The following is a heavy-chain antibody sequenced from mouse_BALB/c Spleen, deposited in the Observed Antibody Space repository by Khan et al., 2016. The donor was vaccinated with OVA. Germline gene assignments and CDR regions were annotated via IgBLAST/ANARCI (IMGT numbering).Heavy chain of an antibody. CDR1: GFTFSRYG. J-gene: IGHJ2*01. D-gene: IGHD1-1*01. CDR3: ATSYFYGYYFDY. Sequence: VQLKQSGGDLVQPGASRKLSCAASGFTFSRYGMHWVHQTPEKGLDWVAYINGGSNYTYSADTLKGPFPFSRDNPRNTLFLQMTSLMSEDTAMYYCATSYFYGYYFDYWGPGTTLTVSS. CDR2: INGGSNYT. V-gene: IGHV5-17*02.